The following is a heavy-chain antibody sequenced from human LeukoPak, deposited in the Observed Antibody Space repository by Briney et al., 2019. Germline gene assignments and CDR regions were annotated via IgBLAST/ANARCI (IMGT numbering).Heavy chain of an antibody. CDR1: GGSISSGSYY. J-gene: IGHJ5*02. V-gene: IGHV4-61*02. Sequence: PSETLSLTCTVSGGSISSGSYYWSWIRQPDGKGLERIGRIYTSGSTNYNPSPKSRVTISVDTSKNQFSLKLSSVTAADTAVYYCARGLGATSVKRFDPWGQGTLVTVSS. D-gene: IGHD1-26*01. CDR3: ARGLGATSVKRFDP. CDR2: IYTSGST.